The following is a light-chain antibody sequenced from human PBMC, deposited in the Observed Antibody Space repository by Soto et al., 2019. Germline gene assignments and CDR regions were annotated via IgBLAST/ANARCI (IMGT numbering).Light chain of an antibody. CDR2: AAS. J-gene: IGKJ1*01. Sequence: DIQMTQSPSSLSASVGDRVTITCRASQSISSYLNWYQQKPGKAPKLLIYAASSLQSGVPSRFSGSGSGTDFTLPISSLQPEDFATYYYQQSDSTPRTFGQGTQVEIK. CDR1: QSISSY. CDR3: QQSDSTPRT. V-gene: IGKV1-39*01.